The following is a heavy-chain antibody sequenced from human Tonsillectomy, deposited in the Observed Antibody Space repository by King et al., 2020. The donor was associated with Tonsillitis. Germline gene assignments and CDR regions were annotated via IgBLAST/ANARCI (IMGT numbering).Heavy chain of an antibody. Sequence: HVQLVESGGGLVKPGGSLRLSFAASRFTFSDYSMSWIRQAPGKGLEWVSYISNSGSTIYYADSVKGRFTISRDNAKNSLYLQMNSLRAEDTAVYYCARHSTYYDGLEGRLRQYDAFDIWGQGTMVTASS. V-gene: IGHV3-11*01. CDR1: RFTFSDYS. D-gene: IGHD3-22*01. J-gene: IGHJ3*02. CDR3: ARHSTYYDGLEGRLRQYDAFDI. CDR2: ISNSGSTI.